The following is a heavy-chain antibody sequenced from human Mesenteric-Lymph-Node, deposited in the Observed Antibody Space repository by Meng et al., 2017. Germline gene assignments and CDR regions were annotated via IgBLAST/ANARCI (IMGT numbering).Heavy chain of an antibody. CDR2: IHPDGDT. CDR1: GGTFRNYT. V-gene: IGHV1-2*02. D-gene: IGHD5-24*01. J-gene: IGHJ4*02. CDR3: ATRWVQLSEFDF. Sequence: QVQLVQAGGAVKKPGASVKVSCKASGGTFRNYTITWVRQAPGQGLEWMGWIHPDGDTNYAQKFQGRVTMTRDTSISTAYMELNSLTSDDTAVYYCATRWVQLSEFDFWGQGTVVTVSS.